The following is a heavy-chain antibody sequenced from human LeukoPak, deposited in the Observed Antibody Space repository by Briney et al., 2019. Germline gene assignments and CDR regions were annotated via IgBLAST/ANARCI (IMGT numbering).Heavy chain of an antibody. D-gene: IGHD3-3*01. CDR1: GGSISSGGYS. V-gene: IGHV4-30-2*01. Sequence: KASETLSLTCAVSGGSISSGGYSWSWIRQPPGKGLEWIGYIYHSGSTYYNPSLKSRVTISVDRSKNQFSLKLSSVTAADTAVYYCARHHYDFWSGYYSGWFDPWGQGTLVTVSS. CDR2: IYHSGST. J-gene: IGHJ5*02. CDR3: ARHHYDFWSGYYSGWFDP.